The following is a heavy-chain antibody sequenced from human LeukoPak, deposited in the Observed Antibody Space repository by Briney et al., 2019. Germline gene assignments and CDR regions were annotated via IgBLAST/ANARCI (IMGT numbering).Heavy chain of an antibody. V-gene: IGHV4-39*01. CDR2: IYYSGST. J-gene: IGHJ4*02. CDR1: GGSISSSSYY. D-gene: IGHD3-10*01. CDR3: ASPMVRGRSYDY. Sequence: SETLSLTCTVSGGSISSSSYYWGWIRQPPGKGLEWIGSIYYSGSTYYNPSLKSRVTISVDTSKNQFSLKLSSVTAADTAVYYCASPMVRGRSYDYWGQGTLVTVSS.